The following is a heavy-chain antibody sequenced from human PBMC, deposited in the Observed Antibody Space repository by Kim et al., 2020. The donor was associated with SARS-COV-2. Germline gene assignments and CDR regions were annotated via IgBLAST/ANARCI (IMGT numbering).Heavy chain of an antibody. D-gene: IGHD6-19*01. CDR3: ARDEAAVAGLNWFDP. J-gene: IGHJ5*02. CDR2: IYHSGST. CDR1: GYSISSGYY. Sequence: SETLSLTCTVSGYSISSGYYWGLIRQPPGKGLEWIGSIYHSGSTYYNPSLKSRVTISVDTSKNQFSLKPSSVTAADTAVYYCARDEAAVAGLNWFDPWGQGTLVTVSS. V-gene: IGHV4-38-2*02.